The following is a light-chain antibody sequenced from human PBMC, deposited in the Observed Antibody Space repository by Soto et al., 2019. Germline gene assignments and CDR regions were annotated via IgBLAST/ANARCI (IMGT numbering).Light chain of an antibody. CDR2: GIS. J-gene: IGKJ2*01. CDR3: QQSANTPPYT. Sequence: DIHLTQSPSSLSASIGDRVTITCRASQTIERALAWYQQKPGTAPRLLIYGISTLHIGVPSRFSGSGSGTDFGLTISSLQPEDFGTYYCQQSANTPPYTFGQGTRLEI. V-gene: IGKV1-39*01. CDR1: QTIERA.